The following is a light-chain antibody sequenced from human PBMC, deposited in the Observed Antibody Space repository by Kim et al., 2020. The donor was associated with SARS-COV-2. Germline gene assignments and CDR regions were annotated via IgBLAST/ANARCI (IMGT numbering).Light chain of an antibody. CDR1: QSVSSFY. Sequence: SPGESATLSCRASQSVSSFYLVWYQQKPGQAPRLLIYGASTRATGIPDRFSGSGSGTDFTLTISRLEPEDFAVYFCQQYGNSSWTFGQGTKVDIK. CDR3: QQYGNSSWT. V-gene: IGKV3-20*01. CDR2: GAS. J-gene: IGKJ1*01.